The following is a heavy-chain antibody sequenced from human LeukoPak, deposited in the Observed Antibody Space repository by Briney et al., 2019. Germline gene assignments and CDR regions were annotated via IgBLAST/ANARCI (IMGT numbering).Heavy chain of an antibody. D-gene: IGHD2-21*02. CDR2: ISGSGGST. J-gene: IGHJ4*02. Sequence: GGSLRLSCAASGFTFSSYAMSWVRQAPGKGLEWVSAISGSGGSTYYADSVKGRFTISRDNSRDTLYLQMNSLRAEDTAVYYCAKDRGVWYYFDYWGQGTLVTVSS. CDR3: AKDRGVWYYFDY. CDR1: GFTFSSYA. V-gene: IGHV3-23*01.